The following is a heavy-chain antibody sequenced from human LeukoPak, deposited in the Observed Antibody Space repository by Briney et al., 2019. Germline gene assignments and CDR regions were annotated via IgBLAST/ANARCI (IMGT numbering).Heavy chain of an antibody. J-gene: IGHJ4*02. CDR1: GGSISSGTYY. V-gene: IGHV4-61*02. CDR3: AREGPVWLDY. CDR2: IYTSGST. Sequence: PSETLSLTCTVSGGSISSGTYYWSWVRQPAGKGLEWIGRIYTSGSTNYNPSLKSRVTISVDTSKNQFSLNLSSVTAADTAVYYCAREGPVWLDYWGQGTLVTVSS. D-gene: IGHD2-8*01.